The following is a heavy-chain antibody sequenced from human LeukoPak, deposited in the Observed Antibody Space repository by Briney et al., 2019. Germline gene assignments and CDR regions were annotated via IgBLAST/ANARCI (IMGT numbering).Heavy chain of an antibody. V-gene: IGHV4-39*01. J-gene: IGHJ4*02. Sequence: SETLSLTCTVSGGSVSNTDFHWGWIRQPPGKGLQWIGNIYYSGSTYYNPSLNSRVTMSVDTSKNQFSLKMTSVTATDTAVYYCARLTKGRYFDYIFDYWGQGTLFTVSS. D-gene: IGHD3-9*01. CDR2: IYYSGST. CDR1: GGSVSNTDFH. CDR3: ARLTKGRYFDYIFDY.